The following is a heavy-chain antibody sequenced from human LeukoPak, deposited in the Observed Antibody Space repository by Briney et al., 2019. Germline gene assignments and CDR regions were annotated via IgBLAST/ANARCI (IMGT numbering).Heavy chain of an antibody. CDR3: ARQDRQLAVDY. Sequence: PGGSLRLSCAASGFTFSSYWMSWVRQAPGKGLEWVANIKQDGSEKYYVDSVKGRLTISRDNAKNSLYLQMNSQRAEDTAVYYCARQDRQLAVDYWGQGTLVTVSS. J-gene: IGHJ4*02. CDR2: IKQDGSEK. CDR1: GFTFSSYW. V-gene: IGHV3-7*01. D-gene: IGHD6-6*01.